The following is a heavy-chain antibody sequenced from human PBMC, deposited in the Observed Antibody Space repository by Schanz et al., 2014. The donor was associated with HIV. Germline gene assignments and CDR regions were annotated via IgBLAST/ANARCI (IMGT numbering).Heavy chain of an antibody. Sequence: QVQLVESGGGVVQPGRSLRLSCVASGFNFNSYGMHWVRQAPGKGLEWVAVTSYDGTKKHYADSVKGRFTISRDNSKNSLYLQMKNLRTEDTAVYYCAKDRNYYDSKYRGKGNYYYYYGMDVWGQGTTVTVS. CDR1: GFNFNSYG. CDR2: TSYDGTKK. V-gene: IGHV3-30*18. CDR3: AKDRNYYDSKYRGKGNYYYYYGMDV. J-gene: IGHJ6*02. D-gene: IGHD3-22*01.